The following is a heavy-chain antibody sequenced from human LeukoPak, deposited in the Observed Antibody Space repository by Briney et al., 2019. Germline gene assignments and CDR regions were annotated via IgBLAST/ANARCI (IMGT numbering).Heavy chain of an antibody. V-gene: IGHV1-18*01. CDR2: ISAYNGNT. D-gene: IGHD2-21*02. CDR1: GYTFTSYG. J-gene: IGHJ3*02. CDR3: ARDSYCGGDCYSGGGGVTDAFDI. Sequence: ASVKVSCKASGYTFTSYGISWVRRAPGQGLEWMGWISAYNGNTNYAQKLQGRVTMTTDTSTSTAYMELRSLRSDDTAVYYCARDSYCGGDCYSGGGGVTDAFDIWGQGTMVTVSS.